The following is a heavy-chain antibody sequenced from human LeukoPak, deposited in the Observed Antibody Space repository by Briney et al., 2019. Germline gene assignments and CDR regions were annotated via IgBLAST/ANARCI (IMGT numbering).Heavy chain of an antibody. D-gene: IGHD2-2*02. CDR2: IYTSGST. CDR3: AGGAVPSAIQFFQH. V-gene: IGHV4-61*02. J-gene: IGHJ1*01. Sequence: SETLSLTCAVSGGSISSDSYYWSWIRQPAGKGLEWIGRIYTSGSTDYNLSLKSRVTISLDASKNQFSLKLSSVTAADTAVYYCAGGAVPSAIQFFQHWGQGTLVTVAP. CDR1: GGSISSDSYY.